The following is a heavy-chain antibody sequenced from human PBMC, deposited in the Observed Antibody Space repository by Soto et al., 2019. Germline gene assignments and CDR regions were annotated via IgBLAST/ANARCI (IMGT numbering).Heavy chain of an antibody. V-gene: IGHV5-51*01. CDR2: IYPGDSDT. CDR1: GYTFTNYW. CDR3: ATLVGGSITSIVVVPDY. Sequence: GESLKISCEGSGYTFTNYWIGWVRQMPGKGLEWMGIIYPGDSDTRYSPSFQGQVTISADKSISTAYLQWSSLKTSDTAMYYCATLVGGSITSIVVVPDYWGQGTLVTVSS. D-gene: IGHD3-22*01. J-gene: IGHJ4*02.